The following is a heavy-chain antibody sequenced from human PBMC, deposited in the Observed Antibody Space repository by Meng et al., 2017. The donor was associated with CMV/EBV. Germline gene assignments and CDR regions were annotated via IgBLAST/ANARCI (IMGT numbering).Heavy chain of an antibody. CDR2: INPNSGGT. CDR3: ARVQVRGEMATPAGY. Sequence: QGQLWKYGAGVKKPGAPGTVCCKASGYTFTGYYMHWVRQAPGQGLEWMGWINPNSGGTNYAQKFQGRVTMTRDTSISTAYMELSRLRSDDTAVYYCARVQVRGEMATPAGYWGQGTLVTVSS. CDR1: GYTFTGYY. D-gene: IGHD5-24*01. V-gene: IGHV1-2*02. J-gene: IGHJ4*02.